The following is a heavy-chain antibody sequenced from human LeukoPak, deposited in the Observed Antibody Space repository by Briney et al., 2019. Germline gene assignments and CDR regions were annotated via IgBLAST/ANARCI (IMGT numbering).Heavy chain of an antibody. D-gene: IGHD6-19*01. CDR3: AAMYSSGWYGYY. J-gene: IGHJ4*02. CDR2: ISYDGSNK. V-gene: IGHV3-30*03. Sequence: GRSLRLSCAASGFTFSSYGMHWVRQAPGKGLEWVAVISYDGSNKYYADSVKGRFTISRDNSKNTLYLQMNSLRAEDTAVYYCAAMYSSGWYGYYWGQGTLVTVSS. CDR1: GFTFSSYG.